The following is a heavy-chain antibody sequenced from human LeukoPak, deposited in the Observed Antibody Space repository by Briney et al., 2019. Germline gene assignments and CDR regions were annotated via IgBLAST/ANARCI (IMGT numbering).Heavy chain of an antibody. Sequence: PGGSLRLSCAASGFSFSSYAMNWVRQAPGKGLEWVSGVSGSGTNTYYADSVKGRFTISRDNSKNTLYLQMNSLRAEDTALYYCAKADIVVVSQNAFDVWGQGTMVTVSS. CDR3: AKADIVVVSQNAFDV. V-gene: IGHV3-23*01. D-gene: IGHD2-21*01. CDR1: GFSFSSYA. J-gene: IGHJ3*01. CDR2: VSGSGTNT.